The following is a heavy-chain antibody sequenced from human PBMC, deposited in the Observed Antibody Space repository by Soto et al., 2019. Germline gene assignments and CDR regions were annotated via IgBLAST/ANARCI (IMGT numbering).Heavy chain of an antibody. CDR3: ASGYCSSTSCYAYFDY. J-gene: IGHJ4*02. CDR1: GGSISSGGYY. Sequence: SETLSLTCTVSGGSISSGGYYWSWIRQHPGKGLEWIGYIYYSGSTYYNPSLKSRVTISVDTSKNQFSLKLSSVTAADTAVYYCASGYCSSTSCYAYFDYWGQGTLVTVSS. V-gene: IGHV4-31*03. CDR2: IYYSGST. D-gene: IGHD2-2*01.